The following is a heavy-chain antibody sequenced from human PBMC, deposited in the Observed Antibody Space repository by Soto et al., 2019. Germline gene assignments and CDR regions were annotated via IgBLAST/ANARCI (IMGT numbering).Heavy chain of an antibody. CDR3: AKETYDILTGDERYFDY. D-gene: IGHD3-9*01. CDR2: ISGSGGST. V-gene: IGHV3-23*01. Sequence: EVQLLESGGGLVQPGGSLRLSCAASGFTFSSYAMSWVRQAPGKGLEWVSAISGSGGSTYYADSVKGRFTISRDNSKNTLYLQMNSLRAEDTAVYYCAKETYDILTGDERYFDYWGQGTLVTVSS. CDR1: GFTFSSYA. J-gene: IGHJ4*02.